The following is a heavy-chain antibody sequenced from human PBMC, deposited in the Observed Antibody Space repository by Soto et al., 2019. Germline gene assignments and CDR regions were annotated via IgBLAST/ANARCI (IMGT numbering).Heavy chain of an antibody. Sequence: SLTCTVSGGSISSGYYWSWIRQYPGKGLEWIGYIYYSGNTYYNPSLKSRVSISLDTSKSQFSLKLDSVTAADTAVYYCARGSYYYYGMDVWGQGTTVTVSS. CDR2: IYYSGNT. CDR3: ARGSYYYYGMDV. CDR1: GGSISSGYY. V-gene: IGHV4-31*03. J-gene: IGHJ6*02.